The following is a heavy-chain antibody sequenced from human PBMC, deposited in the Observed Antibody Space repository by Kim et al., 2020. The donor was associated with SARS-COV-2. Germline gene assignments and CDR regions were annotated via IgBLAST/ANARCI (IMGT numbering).Heavy chain of an antibody. V-gene: IGHV2-5*01. CDR3: AHRRPLGYGMDV. Sequence: RYRPSLTSRLTITKDTSKNQVVLTMTDMDPVDTATYYCAHRRPLGYGMDVWGQGTTVTVSS. J-gene: IGHJ6*02.